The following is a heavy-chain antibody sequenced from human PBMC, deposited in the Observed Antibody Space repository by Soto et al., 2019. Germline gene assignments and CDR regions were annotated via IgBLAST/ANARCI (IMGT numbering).Heavy chain of an antibody. V-gene: IGHV3-30*18. CDR2: ISYDGSNK. CDR3: AKGSTAMTYFDY. Sequence: QVQLVESGGGGVQPGRALRLSCAASGFTFSSYGMHWVRQAPGKGLEWVAVISYDGSNKYYVDSVKGRFTISRDNSKNTLYLQMNSLRAEDTAVYYCAKGSTAMTYFDYWGQGTLVTVSS. D-gene: IGHD5-18*01. CDR1: GFTFSSYG. J-gene: IGHJ4*02.